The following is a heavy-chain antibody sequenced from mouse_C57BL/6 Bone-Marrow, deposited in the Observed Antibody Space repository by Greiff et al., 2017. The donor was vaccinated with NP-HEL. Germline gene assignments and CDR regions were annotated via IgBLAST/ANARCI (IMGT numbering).Heavy chain of an antibody. Sequence: EVKLQESGPGLVKPSQSLSLTCSVTGYSITSGYYWNWIRQFPGNKLEWMGYISYDGSNNYNPSLKNRISITRDTSKNQFFLKLNSVTTEDTATYYCARDLGGNRFAYWGQGTLVTVSA. V-gene: IGHV3-6*01. J-gene: IGHJ3*01. D-gene: IGHD2-1*01. CDR2: ISYDGSN. CDR1: GYSITSGYY. CDR3: ARDLGGNRFAY.